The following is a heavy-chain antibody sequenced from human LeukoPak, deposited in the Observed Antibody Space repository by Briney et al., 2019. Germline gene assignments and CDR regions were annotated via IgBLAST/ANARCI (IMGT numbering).Heavy chain of an antibody. CDR3: ARDPITGDRFDY. CDR1: GDTVSSNRAA. D-gene: IGHD7-27*01. V-gene: IGHV6-1*01. J-gene: IGHJ4*02. Sequence: SQTLSLTCAISGDTVSSNRAAWNWIRQSPSRGLEWLGRTYYRSKWYNDYAPSEKSRITINPDTSKNHFSLQLNSVTPEDTAVYYCARDPITGDRFDYWGQGTLVTVSS. CDR2: TYYRSKWYN.